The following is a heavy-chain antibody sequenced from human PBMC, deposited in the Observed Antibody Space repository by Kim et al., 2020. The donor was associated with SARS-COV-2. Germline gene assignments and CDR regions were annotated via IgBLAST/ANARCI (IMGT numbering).Heavy chain of an antibody. J-gene: IGHJ4*02. CDR3: TRGISSTDYYFDY. V-gene: IGHV3-7*01. Sequence: GGSLRLSCATSGFSFRDYSMSWVRQAPGTGLEWVATVGEDGSERYYVGSVRGRFTVSRDNANNSSYLQMTSLRAEDAAVYYCTRGISSTDYYFDYWGQGTLVTVSS. CDR2: VGEDGSER. CDR1: GFSFRDYS. D-gene: IGHD3-10*01.